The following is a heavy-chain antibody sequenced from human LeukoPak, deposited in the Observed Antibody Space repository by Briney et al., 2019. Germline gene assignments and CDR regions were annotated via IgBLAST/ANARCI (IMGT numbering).Heavy chain of an antibody. CDR3: AKDEAADYYFDY. Sequence: GGSLRLSCAASGFTFSSYGMHWVRQAPGKGLEWVAVISYDGSNKYYADSVKGRFTISRDNSKNTLYLQMNSLRAEDTAVYYCAKDEAADYYFDYWGQGTLDTVSS. CDR1: GFTFSSYG. J-gene: IGHJ4*02. CDR2: ISYDGSNK. D-gene: IGHD6-13*01. V-gene: IGHV3-30*18.